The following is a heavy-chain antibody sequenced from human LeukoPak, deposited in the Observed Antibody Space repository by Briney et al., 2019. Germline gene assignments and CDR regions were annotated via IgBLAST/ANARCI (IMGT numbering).Heavy chain of an antibody. V-gene: IGHV1-2*02. CDR2: INPNSGGT. Sequence: ASVKVSCRASGYTFTGYYMHWVRQAPGQGLEWMGWINPNSGGTNYAQKFQGRVTMTRDTSISTAYMELSRLRSDDTAVYYCARGVYGDSSFDYWGQGTLVTVSS. CDR1: GYTFTGYY. CDR3: ARGVYGDSSFDY. D-gene: IGHD4-17*01. J-gene: IGHJ4*02.